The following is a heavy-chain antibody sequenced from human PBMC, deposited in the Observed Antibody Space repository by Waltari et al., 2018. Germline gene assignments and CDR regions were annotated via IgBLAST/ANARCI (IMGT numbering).Heavy chain of an antibody. Sequence: QVQLQESGPGLVKPSETLSLTCTVSRGSISNYYWSWIRQPPGKGLEWIGYIYYSGSTNYNPSLKSRVTMSVDTSKNQFSLKLSSVTAADTAVYYCARDLGSGWYWFDPWGQGTLVTVSS. J-gene: IGHJ5*02. CDR3: ARDLGSGWYWFDP. CDR2: IYYSGST. V-gene: IGHV4-59*12. D-gene: IGHD6-19*01. CDR1: RGSISNYY.